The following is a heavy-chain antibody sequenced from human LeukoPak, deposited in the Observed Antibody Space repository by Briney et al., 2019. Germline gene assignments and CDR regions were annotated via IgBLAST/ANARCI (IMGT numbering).Heavy chain of an antibody. J-gene: IGHJ3*02. V-gene: IGHV4-34*01. CDR3: AGRLNWLRGAFDI. D-gene: IGHD3-9*01. CDR2: INHSGST. CDR1: GGSFSGYY. Sequence: PSETLSLTCAVYGGSFSGYYWSWIRQPPGKGLEWIGEINHSGSTNYNPSLKSRVTISVDTSKNQFSLKLSSVTAADTAVYYCAGRLNWLRGAFDIWGQGTMVTVSS.